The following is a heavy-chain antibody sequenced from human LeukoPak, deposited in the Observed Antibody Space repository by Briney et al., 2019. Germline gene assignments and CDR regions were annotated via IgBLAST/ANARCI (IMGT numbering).Heavy chain of an antibody. J-gene: IGHJ4*02. V-gene: IGHV1-69*04. CDR2: IIPIFGIA. CDR1: GGTFTSYA. D-gene: IGHD5-24*01. CDR3: ARERGGDGYNFWLDY. Sequence: SVKVSCKASGGTFTSYAISWVRQAPGQGLEWMGRIIPIFGIANYAQKFQGRVTITADKSTSTAYMELSSLRSEDTAVYYCARERGGDGYNFWLDYWGQGTLVTVSS.